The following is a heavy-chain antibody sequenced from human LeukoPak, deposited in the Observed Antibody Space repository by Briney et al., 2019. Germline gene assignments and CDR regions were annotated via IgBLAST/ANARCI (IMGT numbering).Heavy chain of an antibody. V-gene: IGHV3-21*01. CDR3: ARLRDTVTSASDY. J-gene: IGHJ4*02. CDR1: GFSIKSYS. D-gene: IGHD5-18*01. Sequence: GGSQRLSCAASGFSIKSYSMTWVRQAPGKGLEWVATISSSGGYIYYADSVKGRFTISRDTVQNSLFLQLSSLRVEDTAVYNCARLRDTVTSASDYWGQGTLVTVSS. CDR2: ISSSGGYI.